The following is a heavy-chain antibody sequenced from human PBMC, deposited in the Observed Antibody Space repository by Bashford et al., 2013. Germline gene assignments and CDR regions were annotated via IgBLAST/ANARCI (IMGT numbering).Heavy chain of an antibody. D-gene: IGHD6-19*01. CDR2: IYYSGST. Sequence: SSETLSLTCTVSGGSISSGGYYWSWIRQHPGKGLEWIGYIYYSGSTYYNPSLKSRVTISVDTSKNQFSLKLSSVTAADTAVYYCARGAAVAQHWYFDLWGRGTLVTVSS. J-gene: IGHJ2*01. CDR3: ARGAAVAQHWYFDL. CDR1: GGSISSGGYY. V-gene: IGHV4-31*03.